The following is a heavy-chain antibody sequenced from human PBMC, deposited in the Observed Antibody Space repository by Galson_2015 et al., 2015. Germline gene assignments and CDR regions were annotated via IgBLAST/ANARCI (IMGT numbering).Heavy chain of an antibody. D-gene: IGHD2-2*01. Sequence: SLRLSCAASGFTSSGYAMSWVRQAPGKGLGWVSVISGSGGSTYYADSVKGRFTISRDNSKNTLYLQLNSLRGEDTAVYYCAKLFCSSISCPFQYWGQGTLVTVSS. CDR2: ISGSGGST. V-gene: IGHV3-23*01. CDR3: AKLFCSSISCPFQY. J-gene: IGHJ1*01. CDR1: GFTSSGYA.